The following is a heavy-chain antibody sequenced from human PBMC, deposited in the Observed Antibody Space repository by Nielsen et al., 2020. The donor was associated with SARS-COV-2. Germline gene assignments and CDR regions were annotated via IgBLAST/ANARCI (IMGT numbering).Heavy chain of an antibody. Sequence: ASVKVSCKASGYTFTSYGISWVRQAPGQGLEWMGWISAYNGNTNYAQKLQGRVTMTTDTSTSTAYMELRSLRSDDTAVYYCARDLEVAGLYYYGMDVWGQGTTVTVSS. J-gene: IGHJ6*02. CDR3: ARDLEVAGLYYYGMDV. CDR2: ISAYNGNT. CDR1: GYTFTSYG. D-gene: IGHD5-12*01. V-gene: IGHV1-18*01.